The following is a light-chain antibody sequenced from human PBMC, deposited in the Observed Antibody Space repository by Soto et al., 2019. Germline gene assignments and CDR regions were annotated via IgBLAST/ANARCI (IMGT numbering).Light chain of an antibody. J-gene: IGLJ3*02. CDR2: TNM. V-gene: IGLV1-40*01. CDR3: QSYDSSLSGWV. CDR1: SSNIGAGYD. Sequence: QSVLTQPPSVSGAPGQRVTISCTGSSSNIGAGYDVNWYQQFPGAAPKLLIYTNMNRPSGVPDRFSGSKSGTSASLVITGLQAEDEADYYCQSYDSSLSGWVFGGGTKLTVL.